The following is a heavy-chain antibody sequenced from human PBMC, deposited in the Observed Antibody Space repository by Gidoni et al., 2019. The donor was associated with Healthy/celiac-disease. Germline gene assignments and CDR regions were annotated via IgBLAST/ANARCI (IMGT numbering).Heavy chain of an antibody. CDR2: ISGSGGST. CDR1: GFTFSSYA. CDR3: AKGSGTFWSGYSRVGY. V-gene: IGHV3-23*01. J-gene: IGHJ4*02. D-gene: IGHD3-3*01. Sequence: EVQLLESGGGLVQPGGSLRLSCAASGFTFSSYAMSWVRQAPGKGLEWVSAISGSGGSTYYADSVKGRFTISRDNSKNTLYLQMNSLRAEDTAVYYCAKGSGTFWSGYSRVGYWGQGTLVTVSS.